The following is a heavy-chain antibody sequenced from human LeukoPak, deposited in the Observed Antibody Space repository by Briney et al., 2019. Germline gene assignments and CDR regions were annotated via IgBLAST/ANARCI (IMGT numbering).Heavy chain of an antibody. D-gene: IGHD2-2*01. V-gene: IGHV3-48*03. CDR2: ISSSGSTI. CDR1: GFTFSSYE. CDR3: AREGYCSSTSCVYGMDV. J-gene: IGHJ6*02. Sequence: GGSLRLSCAASGFTFSSYEMNWVRQAPGKGLEWGSYISSSGSTIYYADSVKGRFTISRDNAKNSLYLQMNSLRAEDTAVYYCAREGYCSSTSCVYGMDVWGQGTTVTVSS.